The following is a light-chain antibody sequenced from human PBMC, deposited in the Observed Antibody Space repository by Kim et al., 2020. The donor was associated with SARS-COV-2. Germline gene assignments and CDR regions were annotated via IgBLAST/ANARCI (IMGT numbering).Light chain of an antibody. CDR1: QSFSSK. CDR3: QQYYSWPLT. Sequence: VSQGENAPLSCSASQSFSSKLAWFPQTPGRAPRLLIYYTSTRATCIPARFSGSGSGTEFTLTISSLQSEYFAVYYCQQYYSWPLTFGGGTKVDIK. CDR2: YTS. V-gene: IGKV3-15*01. J-gene: IGKJ4*01.